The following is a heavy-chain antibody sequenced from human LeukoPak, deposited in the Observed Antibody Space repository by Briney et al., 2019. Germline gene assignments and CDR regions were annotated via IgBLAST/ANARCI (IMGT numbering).Heavy chain of an antibody. J-gene: IGHJ5*02. CDR3: AGFSGYSYGFGWFDP. D-gene: IGHD5-18*01. Sequence: TGGSLRLSCTASGFTFSSYGMHWVRQAPGEGLEWMAYIWYDGSNNYYADSVKGRFPLSRGNFKNTLYLQVKSLKRGGTGVYFCAGFSGYSYGFGWFDPWGQGTMVTVSS. CDR1: GFTFSSYG. V-gene: IGHV3-33*01. CDR2: IWYDGSNN.